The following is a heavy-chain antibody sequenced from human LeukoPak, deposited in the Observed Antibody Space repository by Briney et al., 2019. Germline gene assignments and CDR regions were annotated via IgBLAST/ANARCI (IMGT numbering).Heavy chain of an antibody. CDR2: IYPGDSDT. J-gene: IGHJ4*02. Sequence: GESLKISCKGSGYTFSSYWIGWVRQMPGKGLEWMGIIYPGDSDTRYSPSLQGQVTISVDTSIGTAYLQWSSLKASDTAIYYCARLRASYPDWPFDYWGQGTLVTVSS. D-gene: IGHD5-18*01. V-gene: IGHV5-51*01. CDR3: ARLRASYPDWPFDY. CDR1: GYTFSSYW.